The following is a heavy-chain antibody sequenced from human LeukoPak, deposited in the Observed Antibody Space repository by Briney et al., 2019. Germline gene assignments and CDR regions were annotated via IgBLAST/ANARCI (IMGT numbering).Heavy chain of an antibody. CDR1: GYTFTGYH. V-gene: IGHV1-2*06. J-gene: IGHJ4*02. Sequence: ASVKVSCKASGYTFTGYHLHWVRQAPGHGLEWMGRINPNSGGTIYAQKFQGRVTMTRDTSISTAYMELSRLRSDDTAVYYCARDYCSSTSCLLDYWGQGTLVTVSS. CDR2: INPNSGGT. CDR3: ARDYCSSTSCLLDY. D-gene: IGHD2-2*01.